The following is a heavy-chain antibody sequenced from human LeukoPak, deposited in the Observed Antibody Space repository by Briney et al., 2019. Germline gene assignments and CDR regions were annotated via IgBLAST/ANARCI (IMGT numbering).Heavy chain of an antibody. V-gene: IGHV3-53*01. CDR2: IYSGGST. J-gene: IGHJ6*03. D-gene: IGHD5-24*01. CDR3: ARGRDGHGGYYSYMDV. CDR1: GFTVSSNY. Sequence: PGGSLRLSCAASGFTVSSNYMSWVRQAPGKGLEWVSIIYSGGSTYYADSVKGRFTISRDNAKNSLYLQMNSLRAEDTAVYYCARGRDGHGGYYSYMDVWGIGTTVTVSS.